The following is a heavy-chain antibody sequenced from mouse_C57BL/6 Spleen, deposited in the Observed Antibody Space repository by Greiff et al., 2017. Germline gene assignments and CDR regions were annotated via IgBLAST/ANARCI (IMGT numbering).Heavy chain of an antibody. CDR1: GYTFTEYT. CDR3: ERHEEWEEATHYYGSTPWYFGV. CDR2: FYPGSGSI. J-gene: IGHJ1*03. D-gene: IGHD1-1*01. Sequence: VQLQQSGAELVKPGASVKLSCKASGYTFTEYTIHWVKQRSGQGLEWIGWFYPGSGSIKYNEKFKDKATLTADKSSSTVYMELSRLTSEDSAVYFCERHEEWEEATHYYGSTPWYFGVWGTGTTVTVST. V-gene: IGHV1-62-2*01.